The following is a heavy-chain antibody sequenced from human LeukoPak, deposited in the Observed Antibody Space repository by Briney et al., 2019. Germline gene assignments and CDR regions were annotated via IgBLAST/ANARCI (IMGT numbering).Heavy chain of an antibody. J-gene: IGHJ4*01. CDR2: INHNGNVN. V-gene: IGHV3-7*03. CDR1: GFTFSSYW. D-gene: IGHD3-3*01. CDR3: AKDQGSGHGSYTWGTFDY. Sequence: GGSLRLSCAASGFTFSSYWMNWARQAPGKGLEWVASINHNGNVNCYVDSVKGRFTISRDNAKNSLYLQMSNLRAEDTAVYYCAKDQGSGHGSYTWGTFDYWGLETLVTVFS.